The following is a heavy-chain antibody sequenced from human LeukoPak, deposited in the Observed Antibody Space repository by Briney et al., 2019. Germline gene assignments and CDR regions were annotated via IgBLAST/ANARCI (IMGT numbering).Heavy chain of an antibody. CDR1: GFTFSSYA. D-gene: IGHD2-15*01. V-gene: IGHV3-30-3*01. Sequence: GRSLRLSCAASGFTFSSYAMHWVRQAPGKGLEWVAVISYDGSNKYYADSVKGRFTISRDNSKNTLYLQMNSLRAEDTALYYCAKDHDDTCSGGSCYCIDSWGQGTLVTVSS. CDR2: ISYDGSNK. CDR3: AKDHDDTCSGGSCYCIDS. J-gene: IGHJ4*02.